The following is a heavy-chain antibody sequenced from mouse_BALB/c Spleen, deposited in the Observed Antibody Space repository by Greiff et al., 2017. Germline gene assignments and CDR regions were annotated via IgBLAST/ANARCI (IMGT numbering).Heavy chain of an antibody. V-gene: IGHV7-3*02. CDR1: GFTFTDYY. CDR3: ARDIESGTNFDY. D-gene: IGHD4-1*01. CDR2: IRNKANGYTT. J-gene: IGHJ2*01. Sequence: EVQLVESGGGLVQPGGSLRLSCATSGFTFTDYYMSWVRQPPGKALEWLGFIRNKANGYTTEYSASVKGRFTISRDNSQSILYLQMNTLRAEDSATYYCARDIESGTNFDYWGQGTTLTVSS.